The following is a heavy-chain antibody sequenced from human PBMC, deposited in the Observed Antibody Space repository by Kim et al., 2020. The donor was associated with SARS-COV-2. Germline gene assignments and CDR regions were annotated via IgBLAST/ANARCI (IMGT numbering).Heavy chain of an antibody. CDR3: ARSARLLLWFASLYYYGMDV. J-gene: IGHJ6*04. CDR1: GFTFSSYA. Sequence: GGSLRLSCAASGFTFSSYAMHWVRQAPGKVLEYVSAISSIGGSTYYANSVKGSFTISSANSKNRLYLQMGSLRAEDMAVYYCARSARLLLWFASLYYYGMDVWGKGTTVTVSS. D-gene: IGHD3-10*01. CDR2: ISSIGGST. V-gene: IGHV3-64*01.